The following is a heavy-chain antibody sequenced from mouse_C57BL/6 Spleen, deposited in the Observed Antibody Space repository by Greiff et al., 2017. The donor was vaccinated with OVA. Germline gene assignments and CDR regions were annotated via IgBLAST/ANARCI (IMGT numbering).Heavy chain of an antibody. CDR2: IYPRSGNT. V-gene: IGHV1-81*01. CDR1: GYTFTSYG. D-gene: IGHD1-1*01. CDR3: ARRTTVDYYAMDY. J-gene: IGHJ4*01. Sequence: VQLKQSGAELARPGASVKLSCKASGYTFTSYGISWVKQRTGQGLEWIGEIYPRSGNTYYNEKFKGKATLTADKSSSTAYMELRSLTSEDSAVYFCARRTTVDYYAMDYWGQGTSVTVSS.